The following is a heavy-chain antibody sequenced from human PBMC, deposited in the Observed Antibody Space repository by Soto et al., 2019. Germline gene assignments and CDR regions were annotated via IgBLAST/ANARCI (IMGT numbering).Heavy chain of an antibody. CDR3: TTNDY. V-gene: IGHV3-15*01. CDR1: GFNFSDAW. J-gene: IGHJ4*02. Sequence: QLVESWGDLVTPGESLRLSCVASGFNFSDAWMTWVRQAPGKGLKWVGRIKDRDYGGTADYAASVKGRFTMSRDDSTNMLFLQMNSLKSEDTAVYYCTTNDYWGQGTQVTVSS. CDR2: IKDRDYGGTA.